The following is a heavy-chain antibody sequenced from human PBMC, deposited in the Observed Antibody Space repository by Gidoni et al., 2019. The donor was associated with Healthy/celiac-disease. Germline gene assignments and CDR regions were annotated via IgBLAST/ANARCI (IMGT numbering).Heavy chain of an antibody. CDR3: ARGPRVGYYDSSGYPSTRSYNWFDP. J-gene: IGHJ5*02. CDR2: IIPIFGTA. D-gene: IGHD3-22*01. CDR1: GGTFSRYA. Sequence: QVQLVQSGAEVKKPGSSVQVSCKASGGTFSRYAISCVRQAHGQGLEWMGGIIPIFGTANYAQKFQGRVTITADESTSTAYMELSSLRSEDTAVYYCARGPRVGYYDSSGYPSTRSYNWFDPWGQGTLVTVSS. V-gene: IGHV1-69*01.